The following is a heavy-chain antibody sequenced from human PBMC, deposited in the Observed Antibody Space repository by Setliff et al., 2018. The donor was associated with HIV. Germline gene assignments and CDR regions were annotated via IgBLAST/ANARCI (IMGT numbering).Heavy chain of an antibody. CDR2: INHSGST. V-gene: IGHV4-34*01. CDR1: GGSFSEYY. J-gene: IGHJ6*03. D-gene: IGHD5-12*01. CDR3: ARGATPLPGYSDRWEYFYMDV. Sequence: KTSETLSLTCAVYGGSFSEYYWSWIRQSPGKGLEWIGEINHSGSTHYNPPLKSRATISVDTSKNQFSPRLNSVTAADTAVYYCARGATPLPGYSDRWEYFYMDVWGKGTTVTVSS.